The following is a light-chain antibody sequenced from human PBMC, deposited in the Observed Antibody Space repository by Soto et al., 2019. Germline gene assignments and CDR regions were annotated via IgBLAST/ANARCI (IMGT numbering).Light chain of an antibody. CDR3: QQYDTSPVT. CDR2: GAS. CDR1: QSVNNN. Sequence: EIILTQSPASLSVSPGERATLSCRASQSVNNNLAWYQQKRGQAPRLLIYGASTRATGIPGRFRGSGSGTEFTLTITSLQSEDFAVYYCQQYDTSPVTFGQGTKLEI. V-gene: IGKV3-15*01. J-gene: IGKJ2*01.